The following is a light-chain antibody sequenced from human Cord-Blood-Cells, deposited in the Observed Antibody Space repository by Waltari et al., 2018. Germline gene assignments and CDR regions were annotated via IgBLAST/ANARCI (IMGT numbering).Light chain of an antibody. J-gene: IGLJ1*01. V-gene: IGLV2-14*01. Sequence: QSALTQPASVYGSPGKPITISCTRTSRDVGGYHYATWYQQHPDKAPKLMIYDVSNRPSGVSMRFSCSKSCNTASLTISGLQAEDEADYYCSSYTSSSTLYVFGTGTKVTVL. CDR3: SSYTSSSTLYV. CDR2: DVS. CDR1: SRDVGGYHY.